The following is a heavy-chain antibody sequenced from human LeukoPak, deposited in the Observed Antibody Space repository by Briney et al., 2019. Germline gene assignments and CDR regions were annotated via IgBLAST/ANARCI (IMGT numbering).Heavy chain of an antibody. CDR1: GGSISSYY. J-gene: IGHJ5*02. V-gene: IGHV4-4*07. D-gene: IGHD2-2*01. CDR3: ARDLYCSSTSCYRFDP. CDR2: IFTSGST. Sequence: SETLSLTCTVSGGSISSYYWSWIRQPAGKGLEWIGRIFTSGSTNYNPSLKSRVTMSVDTSKSQFSLKLSSVTAADTAVYYCARDLYCSSTSCYRFDPWGQGTLVTVSS.